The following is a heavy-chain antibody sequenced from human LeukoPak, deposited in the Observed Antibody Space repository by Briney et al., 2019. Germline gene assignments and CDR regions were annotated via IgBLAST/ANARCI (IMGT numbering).Heavy chain of an antibody. CDR1: GFTFSGYS. J-gene: IGHJ6*02. Sequence: TGGSLRLSCAASGFTFSGYSMNWVRQAPGKGLEWVSSISSSSSYIYYADSVKGRFTISRDNAKNSLYLQMNSLRAEDTAVYYCARALTDFIVVVPAAISYGYGMDVWGQGTTVTVSS. CDR3: ARALTDFIVVVPAAISYGYGMDV. V-gene: IGHV3-21*01. D-gene: IGHD2-2*01. CDR2: ISSSSSYI.